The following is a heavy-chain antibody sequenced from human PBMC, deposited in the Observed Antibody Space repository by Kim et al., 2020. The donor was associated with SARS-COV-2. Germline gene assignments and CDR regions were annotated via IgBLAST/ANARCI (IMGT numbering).Heavy chain of an antibody. D-gene: IGHD6-13*01. Sequence: AQKFQGRVTMTRNTSISTAYMELSSLRSEDTAVYYCAISIAAAGYDAFDIWGQGTMVTVSS. CDR3: AISIAAAGYDAFDI. V-gene: IGHV1-8*01. J-gene: IGHJ3*02.